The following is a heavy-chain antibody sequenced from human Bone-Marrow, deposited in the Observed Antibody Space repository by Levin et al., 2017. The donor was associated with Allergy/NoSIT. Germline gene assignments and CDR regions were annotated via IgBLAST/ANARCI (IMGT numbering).Heavy chain of an antibody. D-gene: IGHD1-7*01. V-gene: IGHV3-9*01. Sequence: GGSLRLSCAASGFTFDDYAMHWVRQAPGKGLEWVSGISWNSGSIGYADSVKGRFTISRDNAKNSLYLQMNSLRAEDTALYYCAKGGLNLTGTTDRMDYWGQGTLVTVSS. CDR2: ISWNSGSI. J-gene: IGHJ4*02. CDR1: GFTFDDYA. CDR3: AKGGLNLTGTTDRMDY.